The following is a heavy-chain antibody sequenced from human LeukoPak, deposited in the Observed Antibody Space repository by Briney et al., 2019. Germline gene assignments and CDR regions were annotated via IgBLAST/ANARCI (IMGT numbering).Heavy chain of an antibody. Sequence: GASVKVSCKASGGTFSSYAVSWVRQAPGQGLEWMGGIIPIIGAANYAQKFQGRVTITTDESTSTAYMELSSLRSEDTAVYYCARSLGVITAVFDHWRRETLVRVPT. CDR3: ARSLGVITAVFDH. D-gene: IGHD3-10*01. CDR1: GGTFSSYA. V-gene: IGHV1-69*05. CDR2: IIPIIGAA. J-gene: IGHJ4*02.